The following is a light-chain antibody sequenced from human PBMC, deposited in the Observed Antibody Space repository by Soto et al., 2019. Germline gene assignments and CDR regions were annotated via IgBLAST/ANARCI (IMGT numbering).Light chain of an antibody. V-gene: IGKV1-5*03. CDR2: KAS. CDR3: QQYNSYPLT. Sequence: DIQMTQSPSTLSASVGDRVTITCRASQSISSWLAWYQQKPGKAPKLLIYKASSLESGVPSRFSGSGSWTEFTLCISSLQPDDFSTYYCQQYNSYPLTFGGGTKVEIK. J-gene: IGKJ4*01. CDR1: QSISSW.